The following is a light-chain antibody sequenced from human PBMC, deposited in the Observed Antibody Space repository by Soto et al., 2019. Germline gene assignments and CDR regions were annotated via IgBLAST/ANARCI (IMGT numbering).Light chain of an antibody. CDR1: QSVSDY. Sequence: ETVLTQSPARLSLSPGERATLSCRAGQSVSDYLAWYQQQPGQAPRPLIHGASRRATGIPDRFSGSGSGTDFTLTINRLEPEDFAVYFCQQYGDMWTFGQGTKVDIK. J-gene: IGKJ1*01. CDR3: QQYGDMWT. CDR2: GAS. V-gene: IGKV3-20*01.